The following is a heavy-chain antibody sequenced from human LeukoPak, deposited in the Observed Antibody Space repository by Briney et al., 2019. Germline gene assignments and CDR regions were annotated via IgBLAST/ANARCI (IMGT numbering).Heavy chain of an antibody. J-gene: IGHJ3*02. CDR3: ARHSTGTTADAFDI. V-gene: IGHV3-7*02. D-gene: IGHD1-1*01. CDR2: IKQDGSEK. Sequence: GGSLRLSCAASGFTFSNYWMSWVRQAPGEGLEWVANIKQDGSEKYYADSVKGRFTISRDNAKSSLYLQLNSLRAEDTAVYYCARHSTGTTADAFDIWGQGTMVTVSS. CDR1: GFTFSNYW.